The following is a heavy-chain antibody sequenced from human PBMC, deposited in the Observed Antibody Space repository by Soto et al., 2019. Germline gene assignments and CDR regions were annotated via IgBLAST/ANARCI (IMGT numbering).Heavy chain of an antibody. D-gene: IGHD5-12*01. Sequence: ASVKVSCKASGYTFTGYCMHWVRQAPGQGLEWMGWINPNSGGTNYAQKFQGRVTMTRDTSISTAYMELSRLRSDDTAVYYCASGGDIVATMDDAFYIWGQGTMVTVSS. J-gene: IGHJ3*02. CDR1: GYTFTGYC. V-gene: IGHV1-2*02. CDR3: ASGGDIVATMDDAFYI. CDR2: INPNSGGT.